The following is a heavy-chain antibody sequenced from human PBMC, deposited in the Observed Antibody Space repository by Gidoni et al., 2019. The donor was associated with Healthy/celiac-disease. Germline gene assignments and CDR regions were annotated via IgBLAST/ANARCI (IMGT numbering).Heavy chain of an antibody. CDR1: GFPFSSYS. D-gene: IGHD3-16*01. J-gene: IGHJ2*01. V-gene: IGHV3-21*01. CDR2: ISISSSYI. CDR3: ARPSRGDRNWYFDL. Sequence: EVQLVESGGGLVKPGGSLRLSCAASGFPFSSYSMNWVRQAPGKGLEWVSSISISSSYIYYADSVKGRFTISRDNAKNSLYLQMNSLRAEDTAVYYCARPSRGDRNWYFDLWGRGTLVTVSS.